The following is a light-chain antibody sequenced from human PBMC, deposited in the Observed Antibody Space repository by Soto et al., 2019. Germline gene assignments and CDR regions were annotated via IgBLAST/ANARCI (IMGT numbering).Light chain of an antibody. Sequence: QPVLTQPPSTSGTPGQRVTISCSGSSSNIGSNFVYWYQQFPGTAPRLLIQRNNHRPSGVPDRFSGSKSGTSASLAISGLRSEDEAGYYCAAWDDSLSGPVFGGGTKLTVL. CDR3: AAWDDSLSGPV. J-gene: IGLJ3*02. CDR2: RNN. CDR1: SSNIGSNF. V-gene: IGLV1-47*01.